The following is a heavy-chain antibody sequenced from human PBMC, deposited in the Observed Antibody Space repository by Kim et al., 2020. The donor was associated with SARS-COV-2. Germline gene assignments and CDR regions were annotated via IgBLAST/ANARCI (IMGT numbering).Heavy chain of an antibody. CDR2: INHSGST. CDR3: ARGLMVRGNFYYYYYGMDV. CDR1: GGSFSGYY. Sequence: SETLSLTCAVYGGSFSGYYWSWIRQPPGKGLEWIGEINHSGSTNYNPSLKSRVTISVDTSKNQFSLKLSSVTAADTAVYYCARGLMVRGNFYYYYYGMDVWGQGTTVTVSS. V-gene: IGHV4-34*01. J-gene: IGHJ6*02. D-gene: IGHD3-10*01.